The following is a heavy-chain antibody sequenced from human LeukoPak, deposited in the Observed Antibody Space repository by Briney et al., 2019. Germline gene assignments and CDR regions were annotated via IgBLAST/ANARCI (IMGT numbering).Heavy chain of an antibody. J-gene: IGHJ4*02. D-gene: IGHD6-13*01. CDR3: AKDALGQQPDY. V-gene: IGHV3-9*01. CDR1: GFTFDDYA. Sequence: GGYLRLSCAASGFTFDDYAMHWVRQAPGKGLEWVSGISWNSGSIGYADSVKGRFTISRDNSKNTLYLQMNSLRAEDTAVYYCAKDALGQQPDYWGQGTLVTVSS. CDR2: ISWNSGSI.